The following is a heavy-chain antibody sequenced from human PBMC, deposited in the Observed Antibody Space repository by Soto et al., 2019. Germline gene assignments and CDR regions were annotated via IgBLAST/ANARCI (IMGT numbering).Heavy chain of an antibody. CDR2: IYYSGRT. CDR1: GGSISTENYF. CDR3: AREVTSAAHN. D-gene: IGHD2-2*01. V-gene: IGHV4-39*01. Sequence: QLQLQESGPGLVKPSETLSLTCTVSGGSISTENYFWGWVRQPPGKGLEWIGSIYYSGRTYYSPSLKRRLTISVDTSKNQFSLKLSSVTAADTAVYYCAREVTSAAHNWGQGTLVTVSS. J-gene: IGHJ4*02.